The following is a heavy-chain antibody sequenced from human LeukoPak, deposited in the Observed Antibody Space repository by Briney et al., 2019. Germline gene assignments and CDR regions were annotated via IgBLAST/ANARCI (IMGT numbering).Heavy chain of an antibody. Sequence: GRSLRLSCAASGFTFSNYAMHWVRQAPGKGLEWAAVVSYDGGNKYYADSVKSRFTISRDNSKNMLYLPMNSLRAEDTAVYYCARDIAAAGTLIDYWGQGTLVTVSS. CDR1: GFTFSNYA. CDR3: ARDIAAAGTLIDY. V-gene: IGHV3-30-3*01. J-gene: IGHJ4*02. D-gene: IGHD6-13*01. CDR2: VSYDGGNK.